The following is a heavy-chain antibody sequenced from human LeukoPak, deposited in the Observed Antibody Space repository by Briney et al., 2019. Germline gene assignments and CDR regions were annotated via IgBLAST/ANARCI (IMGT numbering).Heavy chain of an antibody. J-gene: IGHJ4*02. CDR3: TTGNWGCYYDSSGYYYGYY. V-gene: IGHV3-15*01. Sequence: GGSLRLSCAASGFTFSNAWMSWVRQAPGKGLEWVGRIKSKTDGGTTDYAAPVKGRFTISRDDSKNTLYLQMNSLKTEDTAVYYCTTGNWGCYYDSSGYYYGYYWGQGTLVTVSS. D-gene: IGHD3-22*01. CDR2: IKSKTDGGTT. CDR1: GFTFSNAW.